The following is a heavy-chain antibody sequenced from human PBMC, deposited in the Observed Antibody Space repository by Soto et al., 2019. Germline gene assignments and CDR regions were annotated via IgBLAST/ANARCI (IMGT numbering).Heavy chain of an antibody. CDR3: ARESLSGTYYPQYTYX. J-gene: IGHJ2*01. CDR2: IITIYNRA. CDR1: LCSLRNYA. D-gene: IGHD1-26*01. V-gene: IGHV1-69*06. Sequence: SLKGSFKCSLCSLRNYAISWVRQAPGQGLEWMGGIITIYNRATYSPKSQGGVTITADTSTNTAYMELSSLISDDTAVYYCARESLSGTYYPQYTYXWGRGT.